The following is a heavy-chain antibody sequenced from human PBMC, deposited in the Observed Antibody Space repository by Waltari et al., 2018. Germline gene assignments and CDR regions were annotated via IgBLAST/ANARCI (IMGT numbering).Heavy chain of an antibody. D-gene: IGHD3-10*01. CDR3: ARDSHLYYYGSGTTISVVAWFDP. J-gene: IGHJ5*02. CDR2: IDTSGST. CDR1: GGSISSYY. V-gene: IGHV4-4*07. Sequence: QVQLQESGPGLVKPSETLSLTCTVSGGSISSYYWSWIRQPAGKGLEWIGRIDTSGSTNDNPSRKSRVTMSVDTSKNQFSLKLSSVTAADTAVYYCARDSHLYYYGSGTTISVVAWFDPWGQGTLVTVSS.